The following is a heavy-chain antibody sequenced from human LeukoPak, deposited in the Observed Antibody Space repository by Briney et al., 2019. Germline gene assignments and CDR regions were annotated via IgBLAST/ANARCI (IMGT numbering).Heavy chain of an antibody. D-gene: IGHD4-17*01. CDR3: AKALTTVTTEAFDP. CDR2: ISGSGGST. J-gene: IGHJ5*02. V-gene: IGHV3-23*01. Sequence: GGSLRLSCAASGFTFSNYWMSWVRQAPGKGLEWVSAISGSGGSTYYADSVKGRFTISRDNSKNTLYLQMNSLRAEDTAVYYCAKALTTVTTEAFDPWGQGTLVTVSS. CDR1: GFTFSNYW.